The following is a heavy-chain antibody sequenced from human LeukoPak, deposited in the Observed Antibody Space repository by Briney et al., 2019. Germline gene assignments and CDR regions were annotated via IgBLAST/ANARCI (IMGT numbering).Heavy chain of an antibody. V-gene: IGHV3-23*01. D-gene: IGHD5-18*01. Sequence: GGSLRLSCAASRFTFSSYAMSWVRQAPGKGLEWVSAISGSGGSTYYADSVKGRFTISRDNSKNTLYLQMNSLRAEDTAVYYCAKGVGAIQLAFDIWGQGTMVTVSS. CDR1: RFTFSSYA. J-gene: IGHJ3*02. CDR2: ISGSGGST. CDR3: AKGVGAIQLAFDI.